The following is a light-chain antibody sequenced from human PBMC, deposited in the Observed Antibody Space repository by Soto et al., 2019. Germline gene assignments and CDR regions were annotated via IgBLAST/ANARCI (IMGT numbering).Light chain of an antibody. J-gene: IGKJ1*01. CDR3: QHYTNWPPWT. V-gene: IGKV3-15*01. CDR1: QSVSTN. Sequence: EIVMTQSPATLSVSPGERATLSCRASQSVSTNLAWYQQKAGQAPRLLIYGASTRATGIPARFSGSGSGTEFTLTISSLQSEDFAVYYCQHYTNWPPWTFGQGTKVEIK. CDR2: GAS.